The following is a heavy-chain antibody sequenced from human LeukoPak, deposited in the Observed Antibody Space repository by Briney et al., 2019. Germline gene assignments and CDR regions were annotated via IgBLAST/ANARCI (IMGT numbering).Heavy chain of an antibody. CDR3: ARAYGDLDY. Sequence: AAVTVSCKASGYTFTSYDINWVRQATGQGLEWMGWMNLKSGNTGHAQKFQGRVTMTRDTSISTAYMELSSLTSDDTAVYYCARAYGDLDYWGQGTLVTVSS. D-gene: IGHD4-17*01. V-gene: IGHV1-8*01. CDR2: MNLKSGNT. J-gene: IGHJ4*02. CDR1: GYTFTSYD.